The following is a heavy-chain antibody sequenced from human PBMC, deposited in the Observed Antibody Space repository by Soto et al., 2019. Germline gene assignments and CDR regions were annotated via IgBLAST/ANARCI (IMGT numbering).Heavy chain of an antibody. V-gene: IGHV1-18*01. CDR1: GYTFTSYG. D-gene: IGHD2-15*01. Sequence: QVQLVQSGGEVKKPGASVKVSCKASGYTFTSYGISWVRQAPGQGLEWMGRISAYNGNTNYAQKLQGRVTMTTDASTRTAYMELRRLRSDDTAVYYCARVVGALGHWFDPWGQGTLVTVSS. J-gene: IGHJ5*02. CDR3: ARVVGALGHWFDP. CDR2: ISAYNGNT.